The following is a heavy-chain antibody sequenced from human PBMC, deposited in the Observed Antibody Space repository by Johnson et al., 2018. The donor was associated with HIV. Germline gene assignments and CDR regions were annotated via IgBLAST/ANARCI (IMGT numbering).Heavy chain of an antibody. V-gene: IGHV3-66*01. J-gene: IGHJ3*02. D-gene: IGHD1-26*01. CDR3: ARMTTKGSHHDAFDI. Sequence: MLLVESGGGLVQPGGSLRLSCAASGFTVRSNYMSWVRQAPGKGLAWVSLIYSGGSTYYADSVKGRFTISRDISKTTLYLQMTSLKAEATAVYYCARMTTKGSHHDAFDIRGQGTMVTVSS. CDR1: GFTVRSNY. CDR2: IYSGGST.